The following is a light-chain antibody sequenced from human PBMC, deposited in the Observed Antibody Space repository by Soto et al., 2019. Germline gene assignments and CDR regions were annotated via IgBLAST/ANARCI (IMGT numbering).Light chain of an antibody. CDR1: QSVRSY. CDR2: DAY. V-gene: IGKV3-11*01. Sequence: EIVLTQSPATLSLSPGDRATLSCRASQSVRSYLAWYQQKPGQAPRLLIYDAYNRATGIPARFSGSGSGTDFTLTISSLELEDFAVYYCQQRSSWPLITFGQGTRLEI. J-gene: IGKJ5*01. CDR3: QQRSSWPLIT.